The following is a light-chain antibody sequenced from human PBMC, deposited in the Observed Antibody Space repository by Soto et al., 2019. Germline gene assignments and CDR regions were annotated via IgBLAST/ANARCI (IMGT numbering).Light chain of an antibody. CDR2: EVN. V-gene: IGLV2-14*01. Sequence: QSVLTQPASVSGSPGQSITISCTGTSSDVGAYNYVFWFQQHPGKVPKLLVYEVNNRPSGVSNRFSGSKSGNTASLTISGLQAEDEADYYCSSYARSTTLLFGGGTKLTVL. J-gene: IGLJ3*02. CDR3: SSYARSTTLL. CDR1: SSDVGAYNY.